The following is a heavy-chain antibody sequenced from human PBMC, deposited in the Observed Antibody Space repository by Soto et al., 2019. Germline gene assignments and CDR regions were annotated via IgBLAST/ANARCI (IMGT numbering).Heavy chain of an antibody. D-gene: IGHD4-17*01. J-gene: IGHJ6*02. CDR1: GGTFSSYA. CDR3: ARKPPTTVVTRYYYYGMDV. V-gene: IGHV1-69*05. Sequence: SVKVSCKASGGTFSSYAISWVRQAPGQGLEWMGGIIPIFGTANYAQKFQGRVTITRDTSISTAYMELSRLRSDDTAVYYCARKPPTTVVTRYYYYGMDVWG. CDR2: IIPIFGTA.